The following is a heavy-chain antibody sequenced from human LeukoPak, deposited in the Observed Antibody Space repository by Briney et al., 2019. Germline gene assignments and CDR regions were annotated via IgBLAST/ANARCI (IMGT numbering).Heavy chain of an antibody. CDR2: IYYSGST. Sequence: SETLSLTCTVSGGSISSTIYYWGWIRQPPGKGLEWIGSIYYSGSTYYNPFLKSRVTISVDTSKNQFSLKLSSVTAADTAVYYCARSDIAMVIAYWGQGTLVTVSS. J-gene: IGHJ4*02. CDR1: GGSISSTIYY. V-gene: IGHV4-39*01. CDR3: ARSDIAMVIAY. D-gene: IGHD5-18*01.